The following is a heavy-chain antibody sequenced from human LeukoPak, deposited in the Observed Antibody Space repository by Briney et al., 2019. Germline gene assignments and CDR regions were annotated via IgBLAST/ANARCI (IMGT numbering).Heavy chain of an antibody. D-gene: IGHD3-22*01. CDR2: INHSGST. J-gene: IGHJ4*02. CDR3: ARGSDHDSSACEY. Sequence: PSETLSLTCAVYGGSFSDYYWSWIRQPPGKGLEWIGEINHSGSTNYNSSLKSRVTISVDTSKNQFSLKVNSVTAADTAVYYCARGSDHDSSACEYWGQGTLVTVSS. V-gene: IGHV4-34*01. CDR1: GGSFSDYY.